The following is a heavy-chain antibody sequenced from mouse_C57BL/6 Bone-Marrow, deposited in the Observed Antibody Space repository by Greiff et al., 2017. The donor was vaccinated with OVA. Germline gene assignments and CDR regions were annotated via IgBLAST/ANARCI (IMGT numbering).Heavy chain of an antibody. CDR3: AKYCDYDDGYWYFDV. CDR1: GYSITSGYY. D-gene: IGHD2-4*01. Sequence: VQLKESGPGLVKPSQSLSLTCSVTGYSITSGYYWNWIRQFPGNKLEWMGYISYDGSNNYNPSLKNRISITRDTSKNQFFLKLNSVTTEDTATYYCAKYCDYDDGYWYFDVWGTGTTVTVSS. J-gene: IGHJ1*03. CDR2: ISYDGSN. V-gene: IGHV3-6*01.